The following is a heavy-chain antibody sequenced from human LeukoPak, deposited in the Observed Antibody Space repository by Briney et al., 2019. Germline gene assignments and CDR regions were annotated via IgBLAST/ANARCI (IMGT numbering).Heavy chain of an antibody. V-gene: IGHV4-4*07. CDR2: IYTSGST. CDR3: ARFIRSGYYYIDV. CDR1: RGSIGGYK. D-gene: IGHD3-16*01. J-gene: IGHJ6*03. Sequence: SETLSLTCSVSRGSIGGYKWAWIRQPAGKGLEWIGRIYTSGSTNYDPSLKSRVTMSVDTSKNQFSLKLSSVTAADTAVYYCARFIRSGYYYIDVWGKGTTVTVSS.